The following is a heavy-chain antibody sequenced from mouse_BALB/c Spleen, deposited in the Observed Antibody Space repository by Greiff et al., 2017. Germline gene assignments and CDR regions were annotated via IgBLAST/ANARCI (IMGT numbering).Heavy chain of an antibody. CDR2: IWAGGST. CDR3: AREGGSFAY. J-gene: IGHJ3*01. Sequence: VQRVESGPGLVAPSQSLSITCTVSGFSLTSYGVHWVRQPPGKGLEWLGVIWAGGSTNYNSALMSRLSISKDNSKSQVFLKMNSLQTDDTAMYYCAREGGSFAYWGQGTLVTVSA. CDR1: GFSLTSYG. V-gene: IGHV2-9*02.